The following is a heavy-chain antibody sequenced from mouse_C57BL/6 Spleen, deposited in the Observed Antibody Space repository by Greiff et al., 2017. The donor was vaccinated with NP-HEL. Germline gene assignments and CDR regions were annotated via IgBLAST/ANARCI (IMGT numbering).Heavy chain of an antibody. CDR3: ARSGDYYGSSVAY. Sequence: EVQLQQSGAELVKPGASVKLSCTASGFTIKDYYMHWVKQRTEQGLEWIGRIDPEAGETTYAPKFQGKATLTADTSSNTAYLQLSSLTSEDTAVYYCARSGDYYGSSVAYWGQGTLVTVSA. J-gene: IGHJ3*01. CDR2: IDPEAGET. V-gene: IGHV14-2*01. D-gene: IGHD1-1*01. CDR1: GFTIKDYY.